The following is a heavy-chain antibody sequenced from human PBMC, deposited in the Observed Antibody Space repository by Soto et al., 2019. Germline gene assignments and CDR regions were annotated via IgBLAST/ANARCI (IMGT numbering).Heavy chain of an antibody. Sequence: SETLSLTCTVSGGSISSSSYYWGWIRQPPGKGLEWIGSIYYSGSTYYNPSLKSRVTISVDTSKNQFSLKLSSVTAADTAVYYCARYEAFLTGYSYWGQGTLVTVS. J-gene: IGHJ4*02. CDR2: IYYSGST. V-gene: IGHV4-39*01. CDR1: GGSISSSSYY. CDR3: ARYEAFLTGYSY. D-gene: IGHD3-9*01.